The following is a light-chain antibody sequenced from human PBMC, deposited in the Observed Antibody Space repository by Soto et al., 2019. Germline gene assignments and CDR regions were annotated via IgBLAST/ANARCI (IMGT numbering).Light chain of an antibody. CDR2: LGS. CDR1: QSLLHSNGYNY. CDR3: MQALATPPT. V-gene: IGKV2-28*01. J-gene: IGKJ2*01. Sequence: DIVMTQSPLSLPVTPGEPASISCRSSQSLLHSNGYNYLDWYLQKPGQSPQVLIYLGSNRASVVPDRFSGSGSGTDFTLKISRVEAEDVGVYYCMQALATPPTFGQGTKLEIK.